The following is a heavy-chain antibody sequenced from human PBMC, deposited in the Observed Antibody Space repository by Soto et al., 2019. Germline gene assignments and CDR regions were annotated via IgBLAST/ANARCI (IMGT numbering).Heavy chain of an antibody. Sequence: QVHLVQSGAEVKKPGASVKVSCKGSGYAFTTYGITWVRQAPGQGLEWMGWISAHNGNTNYAQKLQGRVTGTRDTSTSTAYMERRSLRSDDTAVYYCARGRYGDYWGQGALVTVSS. J-gene: IGHJ4*02. CDR3: ARGRYGDY. CDR1: GYAFTTYG. CDR2: ISAHNGNT. V-gene: IGHV1-18*01. D-gene: IGHD1-1*01.